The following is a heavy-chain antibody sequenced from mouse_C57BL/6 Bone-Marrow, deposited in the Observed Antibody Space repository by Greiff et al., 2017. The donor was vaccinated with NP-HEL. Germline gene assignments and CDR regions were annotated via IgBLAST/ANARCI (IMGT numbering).Heavy chain of an antibody. V-gene: IGHV1-26*01. CDR2: INPNNGGT. CDR1: GYTFTDYY. CDR3: ARGTMVTTRWFAY. D-gene: IGHD2-2*01. J-gene: IGHJ3*01. Sequence: EVQLQQSGPELVKPGASVKISCKASGYTFTDYYMNWVKQSHGKSLEWIGDINPNNGGTSYNQKFKGKATLTVDKSSSTAYMELRSLTSEDSAVYYCARGTMVTTRWFAYWGQGTLVTVSA.